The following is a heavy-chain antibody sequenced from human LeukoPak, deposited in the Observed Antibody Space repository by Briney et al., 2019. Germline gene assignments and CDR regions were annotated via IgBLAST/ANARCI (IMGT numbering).Heavy chain of an antibody. V-gene: IGHV3-30-3*01. D-gene: IGHD2-2*01. Sequence: GRSLRLSCAASGFTFSSYAMHWVRQAPGKGLEWVAVISYDGSNKYYADSVKGRFTISRDNSKNTLYLQMNSLRAEDTAVYYCARDIVVVPAAIGRSGFDYWGQGTLVTVSS. CDR2: ISYDGSNK. CDR3: ARDIVVVPAAIGRSGFDY. CDR1: GFTFSSYA. J-gene: IGHJ4*02.